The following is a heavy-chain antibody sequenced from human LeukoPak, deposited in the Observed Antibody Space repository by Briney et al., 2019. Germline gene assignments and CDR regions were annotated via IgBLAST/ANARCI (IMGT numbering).Heavy chain of an antibody. J-gene: IGHJ4*02. CDR2: ISHSGST. V-gene: IGHV4-30-2*01. CDR3: ARCDGYKSGDFYFDS. CDR1: GDSISSGDYS. D-gene: IGHD5-24*01. Sequence: SETLSLTCAVSGDSISSGDYSWSWIPQPPGKGLEWIGYISHSGSTYYSPSLKSRVTISVNRSKNQFSLNLRSVTAADTAVYYCARCDGYKSGDFYFDSWGQGTLVTVSS.